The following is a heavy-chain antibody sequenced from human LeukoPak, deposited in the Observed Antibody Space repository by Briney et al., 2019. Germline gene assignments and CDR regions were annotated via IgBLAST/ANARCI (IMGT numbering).Heavy chain of an antibody. CDR3: ARTQGYCSSTSCSASGGDYYYGMDV. D-gene: IGHD2-2*01. V-gene: IGHV1-69*04. Sequence: GASVKVSCKASGGTFSSYAISWVRQAPGQGLEWMGRIIPILGIANYAQKFQGRVTITADKSTSTAYMELSSLRSEDTAVYYCARTQGYCSSTSCSASGGDYYYGMDVWGQGTTVTVSS. CDR2: IIPILGIA. J-gene: IGHJ6*02. CDR1: GGTFSSYA.